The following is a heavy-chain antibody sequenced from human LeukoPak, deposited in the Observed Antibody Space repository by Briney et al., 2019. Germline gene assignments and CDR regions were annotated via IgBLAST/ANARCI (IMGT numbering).Heavy chain of an antibody. CDR3: ARAQYSGYDLNWFDP. CDR1: GGSISSYY. D-gene: IGHD5-12*01. CDR2: IYYSGST. V-gene: IGHV4-59*08. J-gene: IGHJ5*02. Sequence: KPSETLSLTCTVSGGSISSYYWSWIRQPPGKGLEWIGYIYYSGSTNYNPSLKSRVTISVDTSKNQFSLKLSSVTAADTAVYYCARAQYSGYDLNWFDPWGQGTLVTVSS.